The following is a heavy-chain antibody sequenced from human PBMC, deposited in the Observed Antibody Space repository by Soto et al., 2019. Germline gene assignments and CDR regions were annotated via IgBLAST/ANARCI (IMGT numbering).Heavy chain of an antibody. D-gene: IGHD4-17*01. CDR2: ISYDGNNK. V-gene: IGHV3-30*03. CDR1: EFTFSNYA. CDR3: ARGPSYSDSYFDY. Sequence: GGSLRLSCADSEFTFSNYAMHWVRQPPGKGLQWLAVISYDGNNKYYADSVEGRFTISRDNSKNTVYLQMNSLRLEDMAVYYCARGPSYSDSYFDYWGQGTLVTVSS. J-gene: IGHJ4*02.